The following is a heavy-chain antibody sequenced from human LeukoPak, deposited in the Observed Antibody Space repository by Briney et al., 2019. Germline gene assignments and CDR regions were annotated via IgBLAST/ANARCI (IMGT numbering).Heavy chain of an antibody. Sequence: GGSLRLSCAASRFSFSTYVMHWVRQAPGKGLEWVAVVSNDGINKYYGDSVKGRFTISRDNSKNTLYLHMESLRAEDTAVYYCARDFWSRTTSSSYFDYWGQGTLVTVSS. D-gene: IGHD2-2*01. CDR3: ARDFWSRTTSSSYFDY. CDR1: RFSFSTYV. V-gene: IGHV3-30-3*01. CDR2: VSNDGINK. J-gene: IGHJ4*02.